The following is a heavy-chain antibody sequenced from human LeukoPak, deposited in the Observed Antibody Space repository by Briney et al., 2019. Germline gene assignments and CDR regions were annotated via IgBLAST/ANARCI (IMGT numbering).Heavy chain of an antibody. J-gene: IGHJ4*02. CDR1: GLTVSSNY. CDR3: ARWGSLNVDY. CDR2: IYSSGST. V-gene: IGHV3-66*01. D-gene: IGHD3-16*01. Sequence: GGSLRLSCAASGLTVSSNYMSWVRQAPGKGLEWVSVIYSSGSTYYAESVKGRLTISRDNSKNTLYLQMNSLRVEDTAVYYCARWGSLNVDYWGQGTLVTVSS.